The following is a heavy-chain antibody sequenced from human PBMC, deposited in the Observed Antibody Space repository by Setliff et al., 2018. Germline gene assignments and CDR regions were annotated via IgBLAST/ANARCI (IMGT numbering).Heavy chain of an antibody. CDR1: DGSIRSGDY. J-gene: IGHJ4*02. Sequence: PSETLSLTCTVSDGSIRSGDYWGWIRQHPGKGLEWIGYIHHTGTTFYNPSLRSRVTISVDTSKNQFSLKLSSVTAADTAVYYCARGSYYDSSGYSPDFFDYWGQGTPVTVSS. D-gene: IGHD3-22*01. CDR3: ARGSYYDSSGYSPDFFDY. CDR2: IHHTGTT. V-gene: IGHV4-31*03.